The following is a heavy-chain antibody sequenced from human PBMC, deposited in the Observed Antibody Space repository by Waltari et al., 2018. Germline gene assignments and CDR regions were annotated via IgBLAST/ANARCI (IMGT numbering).Heavy chain of an antibody. D-gene: IGHD6-13*01. CDR3: ASRFWASSSWPRKRYYYYGMDV. Sequence: QVQLQQWGAGLLKPSETLSLTCAVYGGSFSGYYWRWLGQPHGKGAEWFGEINHSGSTNYNPALKSRVTISVDTSKNQFSLKLSSVTAADTAVYYCASRFWASSSWPRKRYYYYGMDVWGQGTTVTVSS. CDR2: INHSGST. V-gene: IGHV4-34*01. J-gene: IGHJ6*02. CDR1: GGSFSGYY.